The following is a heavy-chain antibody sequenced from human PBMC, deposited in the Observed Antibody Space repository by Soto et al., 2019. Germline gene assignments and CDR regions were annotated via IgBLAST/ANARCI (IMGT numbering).Heavy chain of an antibody. Sequence: PGESLKISCKGSGYSFTSYWIGWVRQMPGKGLEWMGIIYPGDSDTRYSPSFQGQVTISADKSISTAYLQWSSLKASDTAMYYCARQRGGGYVSVYYYGMDVWGQGTTVTVSS. CDR2: IYPGDSDT. D-gene: IGHD5-12*01. CDR3: ARQRGGGYVSVYYYGMDV. J-gene: IGHJ6*02. CDR1: GYSFTSYW. V-gene: IGHV5-51*01.